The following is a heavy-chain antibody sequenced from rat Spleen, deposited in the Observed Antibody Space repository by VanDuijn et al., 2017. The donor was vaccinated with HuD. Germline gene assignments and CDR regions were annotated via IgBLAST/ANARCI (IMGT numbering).Heavy chain of an antibody. V-gene: IGHV5-29*01. J-gene: IGHJ2*01. D-gene: IGHD5-1*01. CDR3: TRRSGSFDY. CDR1: GFTFSNYG. Sequence: EVQLVESGGGLVQPGRSLKLSCAASGFTFSNYGMAWVRQAPTKGLEWVASISNFASRTHYPDSVKGRFTISRDIAKSTLFLQMNSLKSEDTATYYCTRRSGSFDYWGQGVMVTVSS. CDR2: ISNFASRT.